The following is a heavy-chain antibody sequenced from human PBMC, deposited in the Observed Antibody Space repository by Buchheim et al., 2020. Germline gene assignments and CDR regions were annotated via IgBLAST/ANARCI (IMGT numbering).Heavy chain of an antibody. D-gene: IGHD6-13*01. J-gene: IGHJ5*02. CDR2: IYYSGST. Sequence: QVQLQESGPGLVKPSETLSLTCTVSGGSISSYYWSWIRQPPGKGLEWIGYIYYSGSTNYNTSLKSRVTISVDTTKNQFSLKLSSVTAADTAVYYCAKAAAGTSRWFDPWGQGTL. CDR3: AKAAAGTSRWFDP. V-gene: IGHV4-59*01. CDR1: GGSISSYY.